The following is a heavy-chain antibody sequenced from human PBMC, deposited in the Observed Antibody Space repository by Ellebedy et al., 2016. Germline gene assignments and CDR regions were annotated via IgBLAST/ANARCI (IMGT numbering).Heavy chain of an antibody. CDR2: INASGGST. V-gene: IGHV1-46*01. Sequence: ASVKVSCKASGYTFTRYYMHWVRQAPGQGLEWMGIINASGGSTRYAQKFQGRVTMTKDTSTSTVYMELSSLRSEDTAVYYCARGIGFGEFYFDYWGQGTLVTVSS. CDR3: ARGIGFGEFYFDY. J-gene: IGHJ4*02. D-gene: IGHD3-10*01. CDR1: GYTFTRYY.